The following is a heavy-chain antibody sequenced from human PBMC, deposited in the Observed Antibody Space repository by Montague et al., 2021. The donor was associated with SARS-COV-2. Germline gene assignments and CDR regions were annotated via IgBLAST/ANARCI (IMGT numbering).Heavy chain of an antibody. V-gene: IGHV4-61*02. J-gene: IGHJ2*01. Sequence: TLSLTCTVSGGSISSGSYYWSWIRQPAGKGLEWIGRIYTSGSTNYNPSLKSRVTISVGTSKNQFSLKLSSVTAADTAVYYCARVLGGYCSGGSCYRGWYFDLWGRGTLVTVSS. CDR1: GGSISSGSYY. D-gene: IGHD2-15*01. CDR3: ARVLGGYCSGGSCYRGWYFDL. CDR2: IYTSGST.